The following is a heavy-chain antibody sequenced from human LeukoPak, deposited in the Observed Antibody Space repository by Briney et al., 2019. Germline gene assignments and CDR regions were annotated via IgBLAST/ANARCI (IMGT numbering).Heavy chain of an antibody. D-gene: IGHD1-7*01. V-gene: IGHV3-7*01. CDR2: INQDGSEK. CDR3: ARGATDTTRWFDP. Sequence: GGSLRLSCAASGFTFSSYWMTSVRQAPGKGLEWVANINQDGSEKYYVDSVKGRFTISRDNAKNSLYLQMNGLRAEDTAAYYCARGATDTTRWFDPWGQGTLVTVSS. CDR1: GFTFSSYW. J-gene: IGHJ5*02.